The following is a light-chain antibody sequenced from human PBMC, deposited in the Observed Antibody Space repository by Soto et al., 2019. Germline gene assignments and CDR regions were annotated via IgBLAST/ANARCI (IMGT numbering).Light chain of an antibody. Sequence: EIVLTQSPGTLSLSPGERATLSCRASQSVRSNDLAWYQQKPGQAPRLLIYAASRRATGIPDRFSGSGSGTDFTLTISRLEPEDFGVYYCQQYDTSPWTFGQGTKVEIK. CDR1: QSVRSND. V-gene: IGKV3-20*01. CDR2: AAS. CDR3: QQYDTSPWT. J-gene: IGKJ1*01.